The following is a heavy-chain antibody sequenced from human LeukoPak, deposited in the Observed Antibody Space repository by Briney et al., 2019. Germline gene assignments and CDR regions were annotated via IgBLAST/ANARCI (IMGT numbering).Heavy chain of an antibody. CDR2: FDPEDGET. Sequence: EASVKVSCTVSGYTLTELSMHWVRQAPGKGLEWMGGFDPEDGETIYAQKFQGRVTMTEDTSTDTAYMELSSLRSEDTAVYYCATGWLQSNWFDPWGQGTLVTVSS. J-gene: IGHJ5*02. CDR1: GYTLTELS. V-gene: IGHV1-24*01. CDR3: ATGWLQSNWFDP. D-gene: IGHD5-24*01.